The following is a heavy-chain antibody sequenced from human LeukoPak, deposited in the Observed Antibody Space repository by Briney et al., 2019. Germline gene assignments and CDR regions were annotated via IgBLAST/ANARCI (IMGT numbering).Heavy chain of an antibody. CDR2: IWYDGSNK. CDR1: GFTFSSYG. J-gene: IGHJ4*02. V-gene: IGHV3-33*06. CDR3: AKGMYDYVWGSYEPAFDY. D-gene: IGHD3-16*01. Sequence: GGSLRLSCAAFGFTFSSYGMHWVRQAPGKGLEWVAVIWYDGSNKYYADSVKGRFTISRDNSKNTLYLQMNSLRAEDTAVYYCAKGMYDYVWGSYEPAFDYWGQGTLVTVSS.